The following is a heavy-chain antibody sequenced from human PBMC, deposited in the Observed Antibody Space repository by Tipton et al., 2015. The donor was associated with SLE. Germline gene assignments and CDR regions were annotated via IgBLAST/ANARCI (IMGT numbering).Heavy chain of an antibody. D-gene: IGHD6-13*01. V-gene: IGHV4-59*01. CDR1: GGSISSYN. CDR3: AREPNSSPGF. Sequence: TLSLTCTASGGSISSYNWSWIRQPPGKGLEWIGYIYYSGSTNYNPSLKSRVTISVDTSKNQFSLKLSSVTAADTAVYYCAREPNSSPGFWGQGTLVTVSS. J-gene: IGHJ4*02. CDR2: IYYSGST.